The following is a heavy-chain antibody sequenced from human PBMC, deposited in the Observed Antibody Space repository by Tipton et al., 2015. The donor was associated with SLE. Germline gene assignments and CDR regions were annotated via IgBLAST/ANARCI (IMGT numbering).Heavy chain of an antibody. V-gene: IGHV4-59*01. CDR1: GGYMSNYY. D-gene: IGHD3-9*01. J-gene: IGHJ4*02. CDR2: IYSSGST. Sequence: TLSLTCNVSGGYMSNYYWSWIRQPPGKGLEWIGNIYSSGSTSYNPSLKSRVTISVDTSKNQFSLKVKSVTAADTAVYYCARSSGWAESFDHWGQGTLVTVSS. CDR3: ARSSGWAESFDH.